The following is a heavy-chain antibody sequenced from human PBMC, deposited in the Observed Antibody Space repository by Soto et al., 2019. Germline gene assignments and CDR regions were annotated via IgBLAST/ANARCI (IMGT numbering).Heavy chain of an antibody. CDR3: ARDLVNIAAASSNWFDP. CDR2: INPSGGST. Sequence: ASVKVSCKASGYTFTSYYMHWVRQAPGQGLEWMGIINPSGGSTSYAQKFQGRVTMTRDTSTSTVYMELSSLRSEDTAVYYCARDLVNIAAASSNWFDPWGQGTLVTVSS. CDR1: GYTFTSYY. J-gene: IGHJ5*02. V-gene: IGHV1-46*01. D-gene: IGHD6-13*01.